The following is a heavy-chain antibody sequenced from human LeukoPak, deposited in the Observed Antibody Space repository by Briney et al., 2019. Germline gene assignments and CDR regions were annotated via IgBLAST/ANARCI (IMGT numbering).Heavy chain of an antibody. CDR3: ARVGMSAWPIDS. CDR1: GFIFSDYM. CDR2: ISSSSSYI. D-gene: IGHD1-26*01. Sequence: GGSLRLSCAASGFIFSDYMMTWVRQAPGEGLEWVSSISSSSSYIHYADSVKGRCTISRDNAKNSLYLHMNSLRADDTAVYYCARVGMSAWPIDSWGQGTLVTVSS. V-gene: IGHV3-21*01. J-gene: IGHJ4*02.